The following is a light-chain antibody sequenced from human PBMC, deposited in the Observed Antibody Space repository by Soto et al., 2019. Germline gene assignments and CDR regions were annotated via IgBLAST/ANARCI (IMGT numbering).Light chain of an antibody. CDR1: QTIDNY. CDR2: GAS. CDR3: QQTYTIPFA. V-gene: IGKV1-39*01. Sequence: DLQMTQSPSSLSASVGDRLTITCRPSQTIDNYLNWYQHKPGKAPKLLIYGASTLQSGVSSRFTGSASGTDFTLTIDNLQAEDFATYYCQQTYTIPFAFGQGTKLEI. J-gene: IGKJ2*01.